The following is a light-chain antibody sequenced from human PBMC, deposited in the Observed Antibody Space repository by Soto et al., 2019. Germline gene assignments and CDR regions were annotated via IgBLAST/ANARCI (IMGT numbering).Light chain of an antibody. CDR2: EVS. Sequence: QSALTQPASVSGSPGQSITISFTGTSSDVGGYNYVSWYQQHPGKAPKLMIYEVSNRPSGVSNRFSGSKSGNTASLTISGLQAEDEDDYYCSSYTSSSTPRVFGGGTKLTVL. J-gene: IGLJ3*02. CDR1: SSDVGGYNY. CDR3: SSYTSSSTPRV. V-gene: IGLV2-14*01.